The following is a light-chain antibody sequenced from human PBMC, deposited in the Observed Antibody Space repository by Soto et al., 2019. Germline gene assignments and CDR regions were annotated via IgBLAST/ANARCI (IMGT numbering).Light chain of an antibody. V-gene: IGLV2-14*01. J-gene: IGLJ1*01. CDR2: DVS. CDR3: TSYSASDTLYV. Sequence: QSALTQPASVSGSPGQSITISCTGTRSDVGAYNYVSWYQHHPGKAPKLLIYDVSDRPSGVSNRFSGSKSGNTASLTISGLQAEDEADYYCTSYSASDTLYVFGSGTKVTVL. CDR1: RSDVGAYNY.